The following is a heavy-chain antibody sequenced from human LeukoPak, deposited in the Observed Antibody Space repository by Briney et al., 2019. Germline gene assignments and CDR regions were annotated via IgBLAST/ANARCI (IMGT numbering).Heavy chain of an antibody. CDR2: IYAGDSDT. V-gene: IGHV5-51*01. Sequence: GESLKISCKGSGYRFTNHWIGWVRQMPGKGLGWMAIIYAGDSDTRYSPSFQSQVTISVDKSISTAYLQWSSLKASDTAIYYCVTAAHFDYWGQGTLVTVSS. D-gene: IGHD6-13*01. J-gene: IGHJ4*02. CDR1: GYRFTNHW. CDR3: VTAAHFDY.